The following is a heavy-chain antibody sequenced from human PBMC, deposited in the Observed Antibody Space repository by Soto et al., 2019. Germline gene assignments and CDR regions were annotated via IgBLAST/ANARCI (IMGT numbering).Heavy chain of an antibody. V-gene: IGHV4-59*08. J-gene: IGHJ4*02. D-gene: IGHD6-6*01. CDR2: ISDSGTT. CDR3: ASSCLKFEECGSASHSFDY. Sequence: QVHLQESGPGLVKPSETLSLTCTVSGGSISSYYWSWLRQPPGKGLAWIGYISDSGTTNYNPSLKRRVSLSVDTSKNQSSMKLTSVTAADTALYFCASSCLKFEECGSASHSFDYWGQGTLATISS. CDR1: GGSISSYY.